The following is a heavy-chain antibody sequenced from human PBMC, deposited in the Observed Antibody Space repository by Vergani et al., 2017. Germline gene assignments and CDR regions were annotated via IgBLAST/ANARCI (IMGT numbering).Heavy chain of an antibody. CDR3: ASTGGNSDPEKPMDG. CDR2: IYSGGST. V-gene: IGHV3-66*02. J-gene: IGHJ6*02. CDR1: GFTVSSNY. Sequence: EVQLVESGGGLVQPGGSLRLSCAASGFTVSSNYMSWVRQAPGKGLEWVSVIYSGGSTYYADSVKGRFTISRDNSKNTLYLQMNSLRAEDTAVYYCASTGGNSDPEKPMDGWGQGTTVTVSS. D-gene: IGHD4-23*01.